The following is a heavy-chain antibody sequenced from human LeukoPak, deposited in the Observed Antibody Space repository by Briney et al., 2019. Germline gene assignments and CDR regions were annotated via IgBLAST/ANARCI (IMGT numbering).Heavy chain of an antibody. CDR1: GSTFTGYY. Sequence: ASVKVSCKASGSTFTGYYMHWVRQAPGQGLEWMGWINPNSGGTNYAQKFQGRVTMTRDTPISATYTELSRLRSDDTAVYYCARGVYYGSGSSGEYWGQGTLVTVSS. V-gene: IGHV1-2*02. J-gene: IGHJ4*02. D-gene: IGHD3-10*01. CDR3: ARGVYYGSGSSGEY. CDR2: INPNSGGT.